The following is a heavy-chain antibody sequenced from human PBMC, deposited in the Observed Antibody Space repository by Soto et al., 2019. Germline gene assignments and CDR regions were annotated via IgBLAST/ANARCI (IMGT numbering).Heavy chain of an antibody. CDR2: ITLTLGTA. CDR1: GGTFSTYS. Sequence: QVQLVQSWAEVKKPGSSVTVSCKASGGTFSTYSSNWVRPAPGQGLDWMVDITLTLGTANYAQKFQGRVTITADESTSTAYMALSSLRSEDTAVYYCARDGGRHSGGIDYWGQGTLVTVSS. J-gene: IGHJ4*02. V-gene: IGHV1-69*01. CDR3: ARDGGRHSGGIDY. D-gene: IGHD1-26*01.